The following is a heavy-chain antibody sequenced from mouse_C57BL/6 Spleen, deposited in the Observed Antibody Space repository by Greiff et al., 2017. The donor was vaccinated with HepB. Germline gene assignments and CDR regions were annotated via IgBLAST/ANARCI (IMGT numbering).Heavy chain of an antibody. Sequence: VQVVESGPELVKPGASVKISCKASGYSFTSYYIHWVKQRPGQGLEWIGWIYPGSGNTKYNEKFKGKATLTADTSSSTAYMQLSSLTSEDSAVYYCARPSYYDYPFDYWGQGTTLTVSS. V-gene: IGHV1-66*01. CDR1: GYSFTSYY. J-gene: IGHJ2*01. CDR2: IYPGSGNT. CDR3: ARPSYYDYPFDY. D-gene: IGHD2-4*01.